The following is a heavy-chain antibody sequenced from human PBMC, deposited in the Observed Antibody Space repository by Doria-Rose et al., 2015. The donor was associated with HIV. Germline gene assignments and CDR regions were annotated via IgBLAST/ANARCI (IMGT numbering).Heavy chain of an antibody. Sequence: VQLQESGGGLVRPGGSLRLSCATSGFTFSSHRINWVRQAPGKGLEWVSSISSTSDYINYADSVRGRFTISRDNARNSLYLQMDSLRAEDTAIYYCATGVTLDYWGQGTLVTVSS. CDR1: GFTFSSHR. J-gene: IGHJ4*02. CDR2: ISSTSDYI. V-gene: IGHV3-21*01. D-gene: IGHD3-10*01. CDR3: ATGVTLDY.